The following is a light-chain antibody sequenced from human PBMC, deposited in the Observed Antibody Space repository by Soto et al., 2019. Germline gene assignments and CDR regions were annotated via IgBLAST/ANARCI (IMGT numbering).Light chain of an antibody. CDR1: SGDVDPYNR. J-gene: IGLJ3*02. Sequence: QSALTQPPSVSGSPGQSVTISCTGASGDVDPYNRVSWYQQPPGTAPKLMIYEVSYRPSGVPDRFSGSKSGNTASLTISGLQAEDEADYYGSSFTSSNTWVFGGGTKLTVL. CDR2: EVS. V-gene: IGLV2-18*02. CDR3: SSFTSSNTWV.